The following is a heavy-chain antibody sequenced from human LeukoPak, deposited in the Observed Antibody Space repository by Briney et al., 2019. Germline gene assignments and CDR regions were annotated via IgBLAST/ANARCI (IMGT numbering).Heavy chain of an antibody. V-gene: IGHV3-66*01. D-gene: IGHD6-13*01. CDR3: ARDRDSSSWYDY. Sequence: PGGSLRLSCAASGFTVSSNYMSWVRQAPGKGLEWVSVIYSGGSTYYADSVKGRFTISRDNSKNTLYLQMNSLRAEDTAVYYCARDRDSSSWYDYWGQGTLVTVSS. CDR2: IYSGGST. CDR1: GFTVSSNY. J-gene: IGHJ4*02.